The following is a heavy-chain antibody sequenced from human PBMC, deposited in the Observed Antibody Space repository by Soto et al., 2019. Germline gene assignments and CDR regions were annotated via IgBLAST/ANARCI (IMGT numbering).Heavy chain of an antibody. J-gene: IGHJ5*02. CDR3: AKDGYDSSGYGPVDFDH. D-gene: IGHD3-22*01. CDR1: GFTFSSYA. V-gene: IGHV3-23*01. CDR2: ISGSGGST. Sequence: GGSLRLSCAASGFTFSSYAMSWVRQAPGKGLEWVSAISGSGGSTYYADSVKGRFTISRDNSKNTLYLQMNSLRAEDTAVYYCAKDGYDSSGYGPVDFDHWGQGTLVTVSS.